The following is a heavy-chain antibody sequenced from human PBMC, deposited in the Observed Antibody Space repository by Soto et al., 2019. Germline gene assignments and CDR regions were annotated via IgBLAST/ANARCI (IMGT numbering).Heavy chain of an antibody. CDR1: GGSISSGGYS. Sequence: QLQLQESGSGLVKPSQTLSLTCAVSGGSISSGGYSWSWIRQPPGKGLEWIGYIYHSGSTYYNPSLKSRVTISVDRSKNQFSLKLSSVTAADTAVYYCARVTYYYDSSLLGAFDIWGQGTMVTVSS. J-gene: IGHJ3*02. CDR2: IYHSGST. CDR3: ARVTYYYDSSLLGAFDI. V-gene: IGHV4-30-2*01. D-gene: IGHD3-22*01.